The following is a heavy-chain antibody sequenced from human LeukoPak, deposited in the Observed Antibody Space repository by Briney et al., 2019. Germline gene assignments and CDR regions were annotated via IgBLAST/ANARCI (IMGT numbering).Heavy chain of an antibody. V-gene: IGHV4-4*02. J-gene: IGHJ6*03. Sequence: SETLSLTCAVSGGSISSSNWWNWVRQPPGKGLEWIGEIYHSGSTNYNPSLKSRVTISVDKSKNQFSLKLSSVTAADTAVYYCARAYRALLWFGELSPPGYMDVWGKGTTVTVSS. CDR1: GGSISSSNW. CDR3: ARAYRALLWFGELSPPGYMDV. D-gene: IGHD3-10*01. CDR2: IYHSGST.